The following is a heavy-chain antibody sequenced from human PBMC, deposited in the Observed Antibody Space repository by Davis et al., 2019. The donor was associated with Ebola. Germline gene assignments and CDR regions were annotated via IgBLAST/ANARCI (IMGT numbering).Heavy chain of an antibody. CDR3: TRDPGPDWYFDL. J-gene: IGHJ2*01. V-gene: IGHV3-49*03. Sequence: PGGSLRLSCTASGFTFGDYAMSWFRQAPGKGLEWVGFIRSKGYGGTTEYAASVKGRFTILRDDSKSIAYLQMNSLKTEDTAVYYCTRDPGPDWYFDLWGRGTLVTVSS. CDR2: IRSKGYGGTT. CDR1: GFTFGDYA.